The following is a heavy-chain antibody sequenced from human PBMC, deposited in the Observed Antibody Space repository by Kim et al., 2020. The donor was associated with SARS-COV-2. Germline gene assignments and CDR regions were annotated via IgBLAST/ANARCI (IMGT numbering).Heavy chain of an antibody. V-gene: IGHV3-33*08. Sequence: GGSLRLSCAASGFTFSSYGMHWVRQAPGKGLEWVAVIWYDGSNKYYADSVKGRFTISRDNSKNTLYLQMNSLRAEDTAVYYCARKWELPTDNGMDVWSQGTTVTVSS. CDR3: ARKWELPTDNGMDV. J-gene: IGHJ6*02. CDR2: IWYDGSNK. D-gene: IGHD1-26*01. CDR1: GFTFSSYG.